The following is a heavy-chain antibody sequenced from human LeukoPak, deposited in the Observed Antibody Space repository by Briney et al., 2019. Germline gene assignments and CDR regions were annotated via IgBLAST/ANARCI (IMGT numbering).Heavy chain of an antibody. V-gene: IGHV3-9*01. CDR1: GFTFADYA. J-gene: IGHJ6*02. CDR2: ISWKSASI. D-gene: IGHD6-13*01. Sequence: PGRSLRLSCAASGFTFADYAIHWARQAPGNGLEWVSVISWKSASIGYADSVKGRFAISRDNAKNALYLQMNSLRAEDTALYYCAKGRLVIVAAALDVWGQGTTVTVSS. CDR3: AKGRLVIVAAALDV.